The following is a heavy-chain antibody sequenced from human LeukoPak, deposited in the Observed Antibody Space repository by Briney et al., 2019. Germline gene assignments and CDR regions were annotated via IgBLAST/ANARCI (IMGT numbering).Heavy chain of an antibody. CDR1: GYTFTGYY. V-gene: IGHV1-2*02. J-gene: IGHJ3*02. CDR3: ASNEGRGDRYFVSIDDAFDI. CDR2: INANSGDT. Sequence: GASVKVSCKASGYTFTGYYMHWVRQAPGQGLEWMGWINANSGDTKYAQKFQGRVTMTRDTSISTAYMELSSLRSEDTAVYYCASNEGRGDRYFVSIDDAFDIWGQGTMVTVSS. D-gene: IGHD3-9*01.